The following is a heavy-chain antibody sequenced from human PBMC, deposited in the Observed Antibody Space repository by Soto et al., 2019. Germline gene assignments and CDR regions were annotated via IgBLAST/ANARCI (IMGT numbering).Heavy chain of an antibody. V-gene: IGHV3-21*01. Sequence: GGSLRLSCAASGFTFSSYSMNWVRQAPGKGLEWVSSISSSSSYIYYADSVKGRFTISRDNAKNSLYLQMNSLRAEDTAVYYCARVRDSSGYFLDYWGQGTLVTVSS. CDR3: ARVRDSSGYFLDY. CDR1: GFTFSSYS. J-gene: IGHJ4*02. CDR2: ISSSSSYI. D-gene: IGHD3-22*01.